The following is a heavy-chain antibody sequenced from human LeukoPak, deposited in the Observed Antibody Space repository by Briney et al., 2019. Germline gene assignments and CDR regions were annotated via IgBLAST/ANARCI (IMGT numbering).Heavy chain of an antibody. D-gene: IGHD6-19*01. J-gene: IGHJ4*02. V-gene: IGHV3-53*04. Sequence: PGGSLRLSCAASGFTVSSNYMSWVRQAPGKGLEWVSVIYSGGSTYYADSVRGRFTISRHNSKNTLYLQMNSLRAEDTAVYYCARGAGSGGYYFDYWGQGTLVTVSS. CDR1: GFTVSSNY. CDR3: ARGAGSGGYYFDY. CDR2: IYSGGST.